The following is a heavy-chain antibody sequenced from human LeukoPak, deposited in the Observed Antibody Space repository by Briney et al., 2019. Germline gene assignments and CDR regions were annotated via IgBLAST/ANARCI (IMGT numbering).Heavy chain of an antibody. V-gene: IGHV3-21*01. J-gene: IGHJ6*03. CDR3: ARDHLYYYYMDV. CDR1: GFTFSSYS. CDR2: ISSSSSYI. Sequence: GGSLRLSCAASGFTFSSYSMNWVRQAPGKGLEWVSSISSSSSYIYYADSVKGRFTISRDNAKNSLYLQMNSLRAEDTAVYYCARDHLYYYYMDVRGKGTTVTVSS.